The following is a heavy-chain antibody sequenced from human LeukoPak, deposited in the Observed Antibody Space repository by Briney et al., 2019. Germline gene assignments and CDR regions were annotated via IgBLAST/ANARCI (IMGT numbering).Heavy chain of an antibody. CDR1: GYTFTGYY. CDR2: INPNSGGT. V-gene: IGHV1-2*02. CDR3: ARDWNHCSGGSCPRGTFQH. Sequence: ASVKVSCKASGYTFTGYYMHWVRQAPGQGLEWMGWINPNSGGTNYAQKFRGRVTMTRDTSISTAYMELSRLRSDDTAVYYCARDWNHCSGGSCPRGTFQHWGQGTLVTVSS. D-gene: IGHD2-15*01. J-gene: IGHJ1*01.